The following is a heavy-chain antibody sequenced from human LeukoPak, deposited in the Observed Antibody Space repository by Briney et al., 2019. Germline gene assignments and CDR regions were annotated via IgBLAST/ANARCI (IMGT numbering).Heavy chain of an antibody. V-gene: IGHV3-30*04. CDR2: ISYDGSNK. CDR3: ARAPPIVATSFLFDY. D-gene: IGHD5-12*01. CDR1: GFTFSSYA. Sequence: GGSLRLSCAASGFTFSSYAMHWVRQAPGKELEWVAVISYDGSNKYYADSVKGRFTISIDNSKNTLSLQMNSLRAEDTAVYYCARAPPIVATSFLFDYWGQGTLVTVSS. J-gene: IGHJ4*02.